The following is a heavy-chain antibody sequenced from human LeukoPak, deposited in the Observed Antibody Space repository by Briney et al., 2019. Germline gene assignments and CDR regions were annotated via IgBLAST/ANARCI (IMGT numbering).Heavy chain of an antibody. V-gene: IGHV3-64*02. J-gene: IGHJ5*02. Sequence: GGSLRLSCAASGFTFSSYAMHWVRQAPGKGLEYVSAISSNGGSTYYADSVKGRFTISRDDSKNTLYLQMGSLRAEDMAVYYRAGAHGSGVKAARWFDPWGQGTLVTVSS. CDR1: GFTFSSYA. CDR2: ISSNGGST. D-gene: IGHD3-10*01. CDR3: AGAHGSGVKAARWFDP.